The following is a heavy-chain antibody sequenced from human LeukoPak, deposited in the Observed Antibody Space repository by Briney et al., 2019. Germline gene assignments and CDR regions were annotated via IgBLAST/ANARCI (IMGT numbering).Heavy chain of an antibody. CDR3: ARVYLERLTAGYFDH. Sequence: GRSLRLSCAASGFTFSTYAMNWVRQAPGKGLEWVAVISYDGRQNYYADSMKGRFTISRDNSKNTLYLQMNSLRDEDSAAYYCARVYLERLTAGYFDHWGQGTWVTVSP. CDR1: GFTFSTYA. CDR2: ISYDGRQN. J-gene: IGHJ4*02. D-gene: IGHD2-8*01. V-gene: IGHV3-30*04.